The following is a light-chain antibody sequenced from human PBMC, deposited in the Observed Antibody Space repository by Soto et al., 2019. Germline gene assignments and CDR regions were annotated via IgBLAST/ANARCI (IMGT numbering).Light chain of an antibody. V-gene: IGKV3-11*01. Sequence: EVELTQSPATLSLSPGETATLSCRASQSVSSYLAWYQQKPGQAPRLLIYDASNRATGIPARFSGSGSGTDFTLTISSLEPEDYAVYYCQQRPTWTFGQGTKVDIK. CDR1: QSVSSY. CDR2: DAS. CDR3: QQRPTWT. J-gene: IGKJ1*01.